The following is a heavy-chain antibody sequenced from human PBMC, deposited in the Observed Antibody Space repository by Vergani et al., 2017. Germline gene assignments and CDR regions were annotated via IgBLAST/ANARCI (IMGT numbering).Heavy chain of an antibody. J-gene: IGHJ4*01. D-gene: IGHD2-15*01. CDR1: GFMVTTYY. CDR3: TRSECSGTTCYGHYFDL. V-gene: IGHV3-66*02. CDR2: IKSDGRT. Sequence: VELLESGGGLAQPGGSLRVPCSASGFMVTTYYMSWVRQAPGKGLEWVSVIKSDGRTSYAESVRGRFTISRDTSRNAVYLQMNILRVEDTGVYYCTRSECSGTTCYGHYFDLWGHGILVTVSS.